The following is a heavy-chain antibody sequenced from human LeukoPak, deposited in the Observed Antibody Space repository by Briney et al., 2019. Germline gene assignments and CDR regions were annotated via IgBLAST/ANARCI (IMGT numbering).Heavy chain of an antibody. CDR1: GFTFTSYS. Sequence: PGGSLRLSCATSGFTFTSYSMSWVRQAPGKGLEWVSSISSTSSYIYYADSVKGRFTISRDNAKNSLYLQMNSLRAEDTAIYYCAEVESSYCRIWGQGTLVTVSS. V-gene: IGHV3-21*04. CDR2: ISSTSSYI. J-gene: IGHJ4*02. D-gene: IGHD3-10*01. CDR3: AEVESSYCRI.